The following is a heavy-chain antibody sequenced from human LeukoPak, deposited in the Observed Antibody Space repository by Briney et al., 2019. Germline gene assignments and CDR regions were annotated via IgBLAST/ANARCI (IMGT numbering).Heavy chain of an antibody. D-gene: IGHD3-10*01. CDR1: GGSISGYY. CDR3: ARHVGSSGSGSYLTSFDY. CDR2: IYYSGST. J-gene: IGHJ4*02. V-gene: IGHV4-59*08. Sequence: SETLSLTCTVSGGSISGYYWSWIRQPPGKGLEWIGHIYYSGSTHYNPSLKSRVTISVDTSKNQFSLKLSSVTAADTAVYYCARHVGSSGSGSYLTSFDYWGQGTLVTVSS.